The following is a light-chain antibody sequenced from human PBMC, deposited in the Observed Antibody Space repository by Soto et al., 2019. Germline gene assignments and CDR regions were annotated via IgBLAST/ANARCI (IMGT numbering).Light chain of an antibody. V-gene: IGLV2-8*01. CDR2: EVS. CDR3: SSYAGSNNWV. CDR1: SSDVGGYNY. J-gene: IGLJ3*02. Sequence: QSVLTQPPSASGSPGQSVTISCTGTSSDVGGYNYVSWYQQHPGKAPKFMIYEVSKRPSGVPDRFSGSKSGNTASLTVSGLQTEAEADYYCSSYAGSNNWVFGGGTKLTVL.